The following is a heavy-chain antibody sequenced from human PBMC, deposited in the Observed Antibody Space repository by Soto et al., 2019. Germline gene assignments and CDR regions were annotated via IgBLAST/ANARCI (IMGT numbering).Heavy chain of an antibody. Sequence: QVQLQESGPGLVKPSGTLSLTCTVSGGSISSSNWWNWVRQPPGKGLEWIGEISHSGSTNYNPSLKRRVTISVDKSNNQFSLKLTSVTAADTAVYYCARSGTTAASRAFDVWGQGTMVTVSS. CDR3: ARSGTTAASRAFDV. V-gene: IGHV4-4*02. CDR2: ISHSGST. CDR1: GGSISSSNW. J-gene: IGHJ3*01. D-gene: IGHD1-1*01.